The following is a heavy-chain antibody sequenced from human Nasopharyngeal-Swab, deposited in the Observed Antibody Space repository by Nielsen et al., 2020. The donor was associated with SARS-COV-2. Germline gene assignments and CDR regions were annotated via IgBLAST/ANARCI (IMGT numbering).Heavy chain of an antibody. CDR2: FDPEDGET. D-gene: IGHD3-22*01. Sequence: ASVQVSCKVSGYTLTDLSMHWVRQAPAKGLEWMGGFDPEDGETIYAQKFQGRVTMTEDTSTHTAYMTLSSLRSEDTAVYYCATGHRPLAYYESSAHGWYWGQGTLVTVSS. V-gene: IGHV1-24*01. J-gene: IGHJ4*02. CDR1: GYTLTDLS. CDR3: ATGHRPLAYYESSAHGWY.